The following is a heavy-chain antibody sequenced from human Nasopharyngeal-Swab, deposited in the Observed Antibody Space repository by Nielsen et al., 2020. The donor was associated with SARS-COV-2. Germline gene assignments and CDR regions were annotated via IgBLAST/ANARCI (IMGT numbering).Heavy chain of an antibody. J-gene: IGHJ4*02. D-gene: IGHD3-22*01. V-gene: IGHV1-18*01. CDR3: ARGVRDSSGFYLDYFDY. CDR2: ISAYTGNT. CDR1: GYTFNTYR. Sequence: ASVKVSCKTSGYTFNTYRINWVRQAPGQGLEWMGWISAYTGNTEFAQKFQGRVTMTTDTSTSTAYMELRSLRPDDTAVYYCARGVRDSSGFYLDYFDYWGQGTLVTVSS.